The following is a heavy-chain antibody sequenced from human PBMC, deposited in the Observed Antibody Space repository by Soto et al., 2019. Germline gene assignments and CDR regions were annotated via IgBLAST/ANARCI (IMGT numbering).Heavy chain of an antibody. CDR2: IYYSGST. V-gene: IGHV4-61*01. Sequence: PSETLSLTCTVSGDSISSSSYYWGWIRQPPGKGLEWIGYIYYSGSTNYNPSLKSRVTISVDTSKNQFSLKLSSVTAADTAVYYCARDNDGLAAAGFGWLDPWGQGTLVTVSS. CDR3: ARDNDGLAAAGFGWLDP. J-gene: IGHJ5*02. D-gene: IGHD6-13*01. CDR1: GDSISSSSYY.